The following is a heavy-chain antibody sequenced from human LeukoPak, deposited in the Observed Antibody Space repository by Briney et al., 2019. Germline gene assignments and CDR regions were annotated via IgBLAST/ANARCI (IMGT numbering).Heavy chain of an antibody. J-gene: IGHJ5*02. CDR2: IYYSGST. Sequence: KPSETLSLTCTVSGGSISSSSYYWGWIRQPPGKGLEWIGSIYYSGSTYYNPSLKSRVTISVDTSKNQFSLKLSSVTAADTAVYYCARGGPTYYYGSGSPNPFDPWGQGTLVTVSS. V-gene: IGHV4-39*07. CDR1: GGSISSSSYY. D-gene: IGHD3-10*01. CDR3: ARGGPTYYYGSGSPNPFDP.